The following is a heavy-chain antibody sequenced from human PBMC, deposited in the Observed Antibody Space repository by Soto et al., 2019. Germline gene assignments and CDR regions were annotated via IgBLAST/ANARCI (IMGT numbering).Heavy chain of an antibody. CDR1: GGSISSGDYY. CDR3: AREPYCTNGVCTWGWFDP. J-gene: IGHJ5*02. CDR2: IYYSGST. Sequence: SETLSLTCTVSGGSISSGDYYWSWIRQPPGKGLEWIGYIYYSGSTYYNPSLKSRVTISVDTSKNQFSLRLSSVTAADTAVYYCAREPYCTNGVCTWGWFDPWGQGTLVTVSS. V-gene: IGHV4-30-4*01. D-gene: IGHD2-8*01.